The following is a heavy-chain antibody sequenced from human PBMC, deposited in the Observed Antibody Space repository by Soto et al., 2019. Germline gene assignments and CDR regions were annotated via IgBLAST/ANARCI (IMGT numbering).Heavy chain of an antibody. J-gene: IGHJ4*02. V-gene: IGHV3-21*01. CDR3: ARDSTKRLGKADY. CDR2: ISSSSSYI. D-gene: IGHD7-27*01. Sequence: GGSLRLSCAASGFTFSSYSMNWVRQAPGKGLEWVSSISSSSSYIYYADSVKGRFTISRDNAKNSLYLQMNSLRAEDTAVYYCARDSTKRLGKADYWGQGTLVTVSS. CDR1: GFTFSSYS.